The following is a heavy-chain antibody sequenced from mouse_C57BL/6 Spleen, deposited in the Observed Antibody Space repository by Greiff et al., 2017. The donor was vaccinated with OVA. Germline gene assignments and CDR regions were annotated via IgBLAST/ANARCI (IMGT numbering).Heavy chain of an antibody. CDR2: IRNKANNHAT. J-gene: IGHJ3*01. D-gene: IGHD2-4*01. V-gene: IGHV6-6*01. CDR3: TRSEDDYDVWFAY. CDR1: GFTFSDAW. Sequence: EVMLVESGGGLVQPGGSMKLSCAASGFTFSDAWMDWVRQSPEKGLEWVAEIRNKANNHATYYAESVKGRFTISRDDSKSSVYLQMNSLRAEDTGIYYCTRSEDDYDVWFAYWGQGTRVTVSA.